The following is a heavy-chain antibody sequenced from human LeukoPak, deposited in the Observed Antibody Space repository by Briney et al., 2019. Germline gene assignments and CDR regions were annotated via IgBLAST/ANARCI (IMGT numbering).Heavy chain of an antibody. CDR3: AKSAYYDASGYYREYYFDY. CDR1: GFTFSSYA. CDR2: ISGSGGST. V-gene: IGHV3-23*01. D-gene: IGHD3-22*01. Sequence: GGSLRLSCAASGFTFSSYAMSWVRQAPGKGLEWVSSISGSGGSTHYADSVKGRFTISRDKTKNTLYLQMNSLRAEDTAVYYCAKSAYYDASGYYREYYFDYWGQGTLVTVSS. J-gene: IGHJ4*02.